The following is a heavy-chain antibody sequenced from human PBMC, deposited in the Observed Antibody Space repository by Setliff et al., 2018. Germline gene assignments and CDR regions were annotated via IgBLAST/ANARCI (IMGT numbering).Heavy chain of an antibody. D-gene: IGHD3-3*02. J-gene: IGHJ6*02. CDR2: INAGNGNT. CDR1: GYTFTSYA. CDR3: ARDPRPHDHFWSGYYSSYYYLLYL. V-gene: IGHV1-3*01. Sequence: GASVKVSCKASGYTFTSYAMNWVRQAPGQRLEWMGWINAGNGNTKYSQKFQGRVTITRDTSASTAYMELSSLRSEDTALYYCARDPRPHDHFWSGYYSSYYYLLYLSFPGPPVTVSS.